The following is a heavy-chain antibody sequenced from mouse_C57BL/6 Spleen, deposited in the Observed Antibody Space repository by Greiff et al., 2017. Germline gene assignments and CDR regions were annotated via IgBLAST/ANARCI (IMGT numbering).Heavy chain of an antibody. CDR1: GYAFSSSW. J-gene: IGHJ1*03. Sequence: QVQLQQSGPELVKPGASVKISCKASGYAFSSSWMNWVKQRPGKGLEWIGRIYPGDGDTNYNGKFKGKATLTADKSSSTAYMQLSSLTSEDSAVYFCAREDYYGTRDVWGTGTTVTVSS. V-gene: IGHV1-82*01. D-gene: IGHD1-1*01. CDR3: AREDYYGTRDV. CDR2: IYPGDGDT.